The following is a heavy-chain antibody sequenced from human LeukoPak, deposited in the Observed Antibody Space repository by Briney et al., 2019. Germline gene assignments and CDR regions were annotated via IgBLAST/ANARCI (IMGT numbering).Heavy chain of an antibody. V-gene: IGHV4-30-2*01. CDR3: ARGNGDPEYFDY. CDR2: IYHSGST. CDR1: GGSISSGGHS. D-gene: IGHD4-17*01. Sequence: SETLSLTCAVSGGSISSGGHSWSWIRQPPGKGLKWIGYIYHSGSTYYNPSLKSRVTISVDRSKNQFSLKLSSVTAADTAVYYCARGNGDPEYFDYWGQGTLVTVSS. J-gene: IGHJ4*02.